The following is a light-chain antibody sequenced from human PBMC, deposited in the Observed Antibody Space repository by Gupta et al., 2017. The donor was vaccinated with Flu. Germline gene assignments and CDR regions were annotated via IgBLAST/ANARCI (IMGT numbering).Light chain of an antibody. Sequence: EIELTKSPGTLSLSPGERATLSCRASQKVSSSQLAWYQHKPGQAPRLLIDGASSRATGTPDRCSGSGSGTDFTLTISRLEPEDFAVYYCQQYGSPPRTFGQGTKVEIK. CDR1: QKVSSSQ. CDR3: QQYGSPPRT. V-gene: IGKV3-20*01. J-gene: IGKJ1*01. CDR2: GAS.